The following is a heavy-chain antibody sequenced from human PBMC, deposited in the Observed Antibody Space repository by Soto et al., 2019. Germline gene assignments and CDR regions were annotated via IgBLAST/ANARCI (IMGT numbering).Heavy chain of an antibody. J-gene: IGHJ4*02. Sequence: VLLQESGPRLLRPSETLSLTCTVSDDSFRGAEYYWSWIRQPLGKGPEWLGNTYYNGDTKYNPALRRRVTMSEDTSKNQFSLRLSSVTAADTAVYFCARGPAYINGWRTFDLWGRGILVTVSS. D-gene: IGHD6-19*01. CDR3: ARGPAYINGWRTFDL. CDR2: TYYNGDT. CDR1: DDSFRGAEYY. V-gene: IGHV4-61*08.